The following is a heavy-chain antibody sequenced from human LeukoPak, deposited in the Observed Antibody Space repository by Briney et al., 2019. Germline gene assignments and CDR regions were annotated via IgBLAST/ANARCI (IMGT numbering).Heavy chain of an antibody. CDR2: IRHDESII. CDR3: ARVRIMNHDQAFDI. J-gene: IGHJ3*02. D-gene: IGHD1-14*01. Sequence: GGSLRLSCAASGFTFSNYVMHWVRQAPAKALEWVASIRHDESIIHYTDSVKGRFTISRDTSNNTLYLQMNSLRGDNTAVYYCARVRIMNHDQAFDIWGQGTMVTVSS. V-gene: IGHV3-30*02. CDR1: GFTFSNYV.